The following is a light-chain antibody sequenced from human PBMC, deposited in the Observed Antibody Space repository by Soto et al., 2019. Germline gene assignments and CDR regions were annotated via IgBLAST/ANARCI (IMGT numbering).Light chain of an antibody. CDR2: GAS. CDR1: QSVTSSF. V-gene: IGKV3-20*01. Sequence: EIALTQSPGTLSVSPGEGATLSCRASQSVTSSFLGWYQKKPGQAPRLLIYGASSRAAGIPDRFSGSGSGADFTLTISRVEPEDFAVYYCQQYGDSRWTVGQGTKVDIK. CDR3: QQYGDSRWT. J-gene: IGKJ1*01.